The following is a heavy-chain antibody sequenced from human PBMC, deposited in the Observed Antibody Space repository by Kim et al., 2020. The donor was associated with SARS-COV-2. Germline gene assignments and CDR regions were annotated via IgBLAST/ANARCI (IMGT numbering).Heavy chain of an antibody. D-gene: IGHD3-10*01. Sequence: SETLSLTCTVSGDSISSGYFWGWIRQTPGKGLEWIGSTYYSGKTYYNPSLMSRVTLSMDTSKNQVSLHLTYVTAADTAVYYCARDNLNYYRSHAYYNF. CDR3: ARDNLNYYRSHAYYNF. V-gene: IGHV4-38-2*02. CDR1: GDSISSGYF. J-gene: IGHJ4*01. CDR2: TYYSGKT.